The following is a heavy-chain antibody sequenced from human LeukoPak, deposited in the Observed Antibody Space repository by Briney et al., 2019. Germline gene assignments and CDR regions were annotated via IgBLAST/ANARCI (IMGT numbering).Heavy chain of an antibody. CDR3: ARDSGDSSGYSPG. Sequence: GGSLRLSCAACGFTFSSYSMNWVRQAPGKGLKWVSSISSSSSYIYYADSVKGRFTISRDNAKNSLYLQMNSLGAEDTAVYYCARDSGDSSGYSPGWGQGTLVTVSS. J-gene: IGHJ4*02. CDR1: GFTFSSYS. V-gene: IGHV3-21*01. D-gene: IGHD3-22*01. CDR2: ISSSSSYI.